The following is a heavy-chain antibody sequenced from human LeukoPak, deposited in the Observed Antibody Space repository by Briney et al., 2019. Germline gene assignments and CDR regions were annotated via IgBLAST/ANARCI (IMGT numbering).Heavy chain of an antibody. CDR2: IYSGGST. CDR3: ARALSSYCSSTSCYGGLGY. Sequence: GGSLRLSCAASGFTVSSNYMSWVRQAPGKGLEWVSVIYSGGSTYYADSVKGRFTISRDNSKNTLYLQMNSMRAEDTAVYYCARALSSYCSSTSCYGGLGYWGQGTLVTVSS. D-gene: IGHD2-2*01. CDR1: GFTVSSNY. V-gene: IGHV3-53*01. J-gene: IGHJ4*02.